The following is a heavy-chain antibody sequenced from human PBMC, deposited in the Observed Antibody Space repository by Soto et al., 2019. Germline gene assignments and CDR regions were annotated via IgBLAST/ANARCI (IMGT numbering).Heavy chain of an antibody. CDR2: IYYSGST. V-gene: IGHV4-30-4*01. Sequence: SETLSLTCTVSGGSISSGDYYWSWIRQPPGKGLEWIGYIYYSGSTYYNPSLKSRVTISVDTSKNQFSLKLSSVTAADTAVYYCASLAARRWGYFDYWGQGTLVTVSS. J-gene: IGHJ4*02. CDR3: ASLAARRWGYFDY. CDR1: GGSISSGDYY. D-gene: IGHD6-6*01.